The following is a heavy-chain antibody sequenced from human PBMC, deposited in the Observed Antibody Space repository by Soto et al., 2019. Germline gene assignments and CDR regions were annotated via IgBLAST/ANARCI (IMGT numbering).Heavy chain of an antibody. J-gene: IGHJ6*02. D-gene: IGHD3-9*01. Sequence: VKVSCKASGGTFSSYAISWVRQAPGQGLEWMGGIIPIFGTANYAQKFQGRVTITADKSTSTAYMELSSLRSEDTAVYYCARGRRGLRYFDWTHYYYYGMDVWGQGTTVTVSS. V-gene: IGHV1-69*13. CDR1: GGTFSSYA. CDR2: IIPIFGTA. CDR3: ARGRRGLRYFDWTHYYYYGMDV.